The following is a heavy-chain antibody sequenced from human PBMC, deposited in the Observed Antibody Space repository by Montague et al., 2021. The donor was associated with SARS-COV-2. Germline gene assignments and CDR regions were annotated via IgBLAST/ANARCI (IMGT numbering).Heavy chain of an antibody. J-gene: IGHJ4*02. CDR3: ARGNFDWLLLPDGYFDH. CDR2: ISSSGGII. V-gene: IGHV3-48*03. Sequence: SLRLSCAASGFTFSSYEMNWVRQAPGKGLEWVSYISSSGGIIYYADSVKGRFTISRDNAKNSLYLQMNSLRAEDTAVYYCARGNFDWLLLPDGYFDHWGQGTLVTVSS. D-gene: IGHD3-9*01. CDR1: GFTFSSYE.